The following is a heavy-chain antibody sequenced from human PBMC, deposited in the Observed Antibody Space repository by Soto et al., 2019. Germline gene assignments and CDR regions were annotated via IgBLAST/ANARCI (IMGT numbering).Heavy chain of an antibody. CDR2: IIPIFGTA. Sequence: SVKVSCEASGGSFSSYAISWVRQAPGQGLEWMGGIIPIFGTANYAQKFQGRVTITADESTSTAYMELSSLRSEDTAVYYCARTVAGTEYYYYYGMDVWGQETTVTVSS. CDR3: ARTVAGTEYYYYYGMDV. J-gene: IGHJ6*02. CDR1: GGSFSSYA. D-gene: IGHD6-19*01. V-gene: IGHV1-69*13.